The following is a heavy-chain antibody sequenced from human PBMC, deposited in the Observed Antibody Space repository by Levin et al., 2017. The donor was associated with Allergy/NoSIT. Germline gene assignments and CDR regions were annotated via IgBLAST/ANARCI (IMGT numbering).Heavy chain of an antibody. V-gene: IGHV3-23*01. Sequence: GESLKISCAASGFTFSSYAMSWVRQAPGKGLEWVSAISGSGGSTYYADSVKGRFTISRDNSKNTLYLQMNSLRAEDTAVYYCAKPIYVIVGAWDAFDIWGQGTMVTVSS. CDR3: AKPIYVIVGAWDAFDI. J-gene: IGHJ3*02. CDR1: GFTFSSYA. D-gene: IGHD1-26*01. CDR2: ISGSGGST.